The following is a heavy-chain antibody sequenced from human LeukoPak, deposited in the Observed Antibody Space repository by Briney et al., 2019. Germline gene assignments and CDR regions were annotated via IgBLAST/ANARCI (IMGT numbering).Heavy chain of an antibody. CDR2: IIPILGIA. J-gene: IGHJ4*02. CDR3: ARDQAPYYYDSSGYSNLDY. CDR1: GGTFSSYA. V-gene: IGHV1-69*04. Sequence: GASVKVSCNASGGTFSSYAISWLRQAPGQGLEWMGRIIPILGIANYAQKFQGRVTITADKSTSTAYMELSSLRSEDTAVYYCARDQAPYYYDSSGYSNLDYWGQGTLVTVSS. D-gene: IGHD3-22*01.